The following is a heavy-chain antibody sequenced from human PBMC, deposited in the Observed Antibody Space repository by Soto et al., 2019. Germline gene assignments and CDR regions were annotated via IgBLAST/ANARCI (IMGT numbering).Heavy chain of an antibody. CDR2: INPSGGST. Sequence: SVKVSCKASGYTFTSYYMHWVRQAPGQGLEWMGIINPSGGSTSYAQKFQGRVTMTRDTSTSTVYMELSSLRSEDTAVYYCARDLLGYSYGWSDAFDIWGQGTMVTVSS. V-gene: IGHV1-46*01. J-gene: IGHJ3*02. D-gene: IGHD5-18*01. CDR1: GYTFTSYY. CDR3: ARDLLGYSYGWSDAFDI.